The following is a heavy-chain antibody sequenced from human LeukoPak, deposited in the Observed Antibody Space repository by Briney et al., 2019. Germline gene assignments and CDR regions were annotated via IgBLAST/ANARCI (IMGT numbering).Heavy chain of an antibody. CDR3: ARDFCSGGSCYPDAFDI. V-gene: IGHV3-23*01. CDR1: GFTFSSYA. Sequence: GESLRLSCAASGFTFSSYAMSWVRQAPGKGLEWVSAISGSGGSTYYADSVKGRFTISSDNSKNTLYLQMNSLRAEDTAAYYCARDFCSGGSCYPDAFDIWGQGTMVTVSS. CDR2: ISGSGGST. J-gene: IGHJ3*02. D-gene: IGHD2-15*01.